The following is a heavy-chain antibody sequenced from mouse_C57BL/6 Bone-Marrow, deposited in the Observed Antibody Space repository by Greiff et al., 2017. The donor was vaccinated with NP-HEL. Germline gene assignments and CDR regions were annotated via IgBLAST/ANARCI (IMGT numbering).Heavy chain of an antibody. Sequence: QVQLQQPGAELVKPGASVTLSCTASGYTFTSYCMHWVKQRPGQGLEWIGMIRPNSGSTNYNEKFKSKATLTVDKSSSTAYMQLSSLTSEDSAVYYCARQLRRWFAYWGQGTLVTVSA. CDR3: ARQLRRWFAY. J-gene: IGHJ3*01. CDR1: GYTFTSYC. V-gene: IGHV1-64*01. CDR2: IRPNSGST. D-gene: IGHD1-1*01.